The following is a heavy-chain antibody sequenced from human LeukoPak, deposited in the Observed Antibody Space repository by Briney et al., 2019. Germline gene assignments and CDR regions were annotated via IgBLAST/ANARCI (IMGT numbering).Heavy chain of an antibody. Sequence: GASVKVSCKASGYTFTNYGISWVRQAPGQGLEWMGWISGSSENTDSAQKFQGRVTMTTDTSTSTAYMELRNLRSDDTAKYYCARVGRTKVATMAYWGQGTLVTVSS. CDR3: ARVGRTKVATMAY. V-gene: IGHV1-18*01. CDR2: ISGSSENT. J-gene: IGHJ4*02. D-gene: IGHD5-12*01. CDR1: GYTFTNYG.